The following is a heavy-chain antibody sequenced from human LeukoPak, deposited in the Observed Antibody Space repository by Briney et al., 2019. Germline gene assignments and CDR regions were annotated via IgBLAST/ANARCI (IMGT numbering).Heavy chain of an antibody. V-gene: IGHV4-38-2*02. J-gene: IGHJ4*02. Sequence: PSETLSLTCTVSGYSISSGYYWGWIRKPPVKGLEWIGSIHHSGAAYYNPPLKSRVTLSVDTSKNHFSLKLNSVTASDTALYYCSRRAVGTEDCWGQGTLVTVSS. CDR1: GYSISSGYY. CDR2: IHHSGAA. CDR3: SRRAVGTEDC. D-gene: IGHD4-23*01.